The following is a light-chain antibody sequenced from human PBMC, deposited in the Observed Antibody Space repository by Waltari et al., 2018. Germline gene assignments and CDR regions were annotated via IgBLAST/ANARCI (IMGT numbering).Light chain of an antibody. CDR2: GTS. V-gene: IGKV3-20*01. CDR1: QSVDAGV. CDR3: QQYRWAPHT. J-gene: IGKJ2*01. Sequence: VLTQSPGTLSLSPGERATLSCRASQSVDAGVLAWFQQKPGQSPRRLIYGTSTRAAGVPDRFSGSGSETDFTLTISTLEPEDFAVYYCQQYRWAPHTFGQGTKLEIK.